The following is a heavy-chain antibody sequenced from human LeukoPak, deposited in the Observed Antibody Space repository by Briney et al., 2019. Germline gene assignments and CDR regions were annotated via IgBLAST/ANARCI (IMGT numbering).Heavy chain of an antibody. CDR3: ARYCSSTSCYPYNWFDP. D-gene: IGHD2-2*01. CDR2: IYYSGST. J-gene: IGHJ5*02. Sequence: SETLSLTCTVSGGSISSHYWSWIRQPPGKGLEWIGYIYYSGSTNYNPSLKSRVTISVDTSKTQFSLKLSSVTAADTAVYYCARYCSSTSCYPYNWFDPWGQGTLVTVSS. CDR1: GGSISSHY. V-gene: IGHV4-59*11.